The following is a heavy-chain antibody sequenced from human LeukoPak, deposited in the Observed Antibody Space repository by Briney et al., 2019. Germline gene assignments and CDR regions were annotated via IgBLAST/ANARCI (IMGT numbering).Heavy chain of an antibody. Sequence: SETLSLTCTVSGGSISSYYWSWIRQPPGKGLEWIAYIYYSGSTNYNPSLKSRVTISVDTSKNQFSLKLSSVTAADTAVYYCARGGDGYNYSDYWGQGTLVTVSS. CDR3: ARGGDGYNYSDY. CDR2: IYYSGST. J-gene: IGHJ4*02. CDR1: GGSISSYY. D-gene: IGHD5-24*01. V-gene: IGHV4-59*01.